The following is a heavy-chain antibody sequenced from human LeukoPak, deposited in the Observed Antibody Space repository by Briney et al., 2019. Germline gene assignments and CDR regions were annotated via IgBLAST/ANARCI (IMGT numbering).Heavy chain of an antibody. D-gene: IGHD2-21*02. CDR3: ARGGVVLVTAILDWYFDL. J-gene: IGHJ2*01. CDR1: GYTFTGYY. CDR2: IDPNSGGT. Sequence: ASVKVSCKASGYTFTGYYMHWVRQAPGQGLEWMGRIDPNSGGTNYAQKFQGRVTMTRDTSISTAYMELSRLRSDDTAAYYCARGGVVLVTAILDWYFDLWGRGTLVTVSS. V-gene: IGHV1-2*06.